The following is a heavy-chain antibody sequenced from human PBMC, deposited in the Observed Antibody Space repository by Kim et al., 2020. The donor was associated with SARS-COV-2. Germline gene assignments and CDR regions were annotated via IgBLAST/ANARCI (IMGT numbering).Heavy chain of an antibody. CDR3: ARAGVQQQLVPFDY. V-gene: IGHV3-30*01. J-gene: IGHJ4*02. D-gene: IGHD6-13*01. Sequence: DSVKCRFTISRDNTKNTLYLQMNSLGAEDTAVYYCARAGVQQQLVPFDYWGQGTLVTVSS.